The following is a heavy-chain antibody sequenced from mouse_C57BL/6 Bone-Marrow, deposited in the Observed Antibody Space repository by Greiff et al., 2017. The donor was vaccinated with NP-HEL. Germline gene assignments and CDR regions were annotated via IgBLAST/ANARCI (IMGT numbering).Heavy chain of an antibody. J-gene: IGHJ1*03. D-gene: IGHD1-1*02. V-gene: IGHV10-1*01. CDR3: VRGGNYLYFDV. Sequence: EVQLVESGGGLVQPKGSLKLSCAASGFSFNTYAMNWVRQAPGKGLEWVARIRSKSNNYATYYADSVKDRFTISRDDSESMLYLQMNNLKTEDTAMYYCVRGGNYLYFDVWGTGTTVTVSS. CDR1: GFSFNTYA. CDR2: IRSKSNNYAT.